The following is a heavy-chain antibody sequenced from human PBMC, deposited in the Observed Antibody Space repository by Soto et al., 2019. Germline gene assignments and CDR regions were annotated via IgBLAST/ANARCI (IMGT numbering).Heavy chain of an antibody. D-gene: IGHD4-17*01. CDR2: IYYSGST. Sequence: QVQLQESGPGLVKPSETLSLTCTVSGGCISSYYWSWIRQPPGKGLEWIGYIYYSGSTNYNPSLKSRVTISVDSSKNQFSLKLSSVTAADTAVYYCARSYYGGNSYWYFDLWGRGTLVTVSS. CDR3: ARSYYGGNSYWYFDL. J-gene: IGHJ2*01. V-gene: IGHV4-59*01. CDR1: GGCISSYY.